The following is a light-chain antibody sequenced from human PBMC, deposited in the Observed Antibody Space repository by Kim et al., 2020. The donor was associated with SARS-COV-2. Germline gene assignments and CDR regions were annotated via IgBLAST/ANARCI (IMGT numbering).Light chain of an antibody. CDR3: QQRSNWHS. V-gene: IGKV3-11*01. CDR2: DAS. Sequence: LSLSPGERATLSCRASQSVSSYLAWYQQKPGQAPRLLIYDASNRATGIPARFSGSGSGTDFTLTISSLEPEDFAVYYCQQRSNWHSFGQGTKLEI. J-gene: IGKJ2*03. CDR1: QSVSSY.